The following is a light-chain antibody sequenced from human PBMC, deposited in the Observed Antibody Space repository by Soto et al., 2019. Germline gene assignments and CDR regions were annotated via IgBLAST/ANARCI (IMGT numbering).Light chain of an antibody. CDR2: KVS. V-gene: IGKV2-30*01. Sequence: EVVMTQSPLSLPVTLGQPASISCRSSHSLVYSDGNAYLNWFHQRPGQSPRRLIYKVSYRDSGVPDRFGCSGSGTDFTLKISRVEAADVGIYYCMQGTHWPPYTFGQGPKLEIK. CDR3: MQGTHWPPYT. CDR1: HSLVYSDGNAY. J-gene: IGKJ2*01.